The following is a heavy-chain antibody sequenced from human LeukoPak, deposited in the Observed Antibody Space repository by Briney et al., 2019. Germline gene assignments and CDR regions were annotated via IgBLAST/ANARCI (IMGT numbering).Heavy chain of an antibody. CDR1: GYTFTDYY. Sequence: APVKISCKASGYTFTDYYVHWVRQAPGQGLEWMERISPNSGGTNYAQKFRGRLTVTRDTSISTAYMELSSLRSDDTAVYYCAKNRAGDYADYWGQGTLVTVSS. J-gene: IGHJ4*02. CDR3: AKNRAGDYADY. V-gene: IGHV1-2*06. D-gene: IGHD4-17*01. CDR2: ISPNSGGT.